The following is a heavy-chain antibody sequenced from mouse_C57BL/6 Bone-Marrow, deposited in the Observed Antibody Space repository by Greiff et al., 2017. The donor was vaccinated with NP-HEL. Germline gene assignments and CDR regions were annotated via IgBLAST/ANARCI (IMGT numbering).Heavy chain of an antibody. Sequence: EVTLVESEGGLVQPGSSMKLSCTASGFTFSDYYMACVRQVPEKGLEWVANINYDGSSTYYLDSLKSRFIISRDNAKNILYLQMSSLKSEDTATYYCAREGGLRRRTYAMDYWGQGTSVTVSS. V-gene: IGHV5-16*01. CDR1: GFTFSDYY. CDR2: INYDGSST. J-gene: IGHJ4*01. D-gene: IGHD2-4*01. CDR3: AREGGLRRRTYAMDY.